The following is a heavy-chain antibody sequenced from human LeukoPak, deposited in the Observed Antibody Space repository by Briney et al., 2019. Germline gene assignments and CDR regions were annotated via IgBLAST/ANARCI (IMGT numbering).Heavy chain of an antibody. CDR1: GFTFGDYY. CDR2: IYSGGST. J-gene: IGHJ4*02. D-gene: IGHD6-13*01. V-gene: IGHV3-66*01. Sequence: GGSLRLSCAASGFTFGDYYMSWVRQAPGKGLEWVSVIYSGGSTYYADSVKGRFTISRDNSKNTLYLQMNSLRAEDTAVYYCARGAAAGTDYFDYWGQGTLVTVSS. CDR3: ARGAAAGTDYFDY.